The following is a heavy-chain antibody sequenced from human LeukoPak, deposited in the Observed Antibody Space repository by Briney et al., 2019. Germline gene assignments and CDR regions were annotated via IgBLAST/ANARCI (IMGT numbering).Heavy chain of an antibody. V-gene: IGHV3-21*01. D-gene: IGHD3-22*01. CDR2: ISSSSYI. Sequence: PGGSLRLSCAASGFTFSSYSMNWVRQAPGKGLEWVSSISSSSYIYYADSVKGRFTISRDNAKNSLYLQMNSLRAEDTAVYYCARDRGSGYYSPVGYWGQGTLVTVSS. J-gene: IGHJ4*02. CDR3: ARDRGSGYYSPVGY. CDR1: GFTFSSYS.